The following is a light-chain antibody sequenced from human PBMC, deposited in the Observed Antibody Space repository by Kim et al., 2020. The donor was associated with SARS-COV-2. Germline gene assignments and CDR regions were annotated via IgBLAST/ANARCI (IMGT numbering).Light chain of an antibody. CDR3: PPGSTSLPIT. Sequence: EIVLTQSPATLSLSPGERATLSCRASQRVSCYLAWYQQKPGQAPRLLIYDASNRATGIAARSSGSGSGTDFTLTISTLEPDVFEFYYFPPGSTSLPITFGQRA. CDR1: QRVSCY. V-gene: IGKV3-11*01. CDR2: DAS. J-gene: IGKJ5*01.